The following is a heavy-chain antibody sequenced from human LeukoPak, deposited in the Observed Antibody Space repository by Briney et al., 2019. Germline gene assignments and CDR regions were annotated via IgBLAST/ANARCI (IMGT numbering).Heavy chain of an antibody. J-gene: IGHJ4*02. CDR2: IWYDGSNK. CDR1: GFTFSSYW. V-gene: IGHV3-33*08. D-gene: IGHD4-17*01. Sequence: GGSLRLSCAASGFTFSSYWMHWVRQAPGKGLEWVAVIWYDGSNKYYADSVKGRFTISRDNSKNTLYLQMNSLRAEDTAVYYCARDLDYGDYGFDYWGQGTLVTVSS. CDR3: ARDLDYGDYGFDY.